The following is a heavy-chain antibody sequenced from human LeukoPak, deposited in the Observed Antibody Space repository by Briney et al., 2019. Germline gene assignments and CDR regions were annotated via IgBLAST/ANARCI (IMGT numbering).Heavy chain of an antibody. CDR1: GFTFSSYS. V-gene: IGHV3-48*01. D-gene: IGHD2-15*01. CDR3: ALGYCSGGSCYYYYYGMDV. J-gene: IGHJ6*02. CDR2: ISSSSSTI. Sequence: GGSLTLSCAASGFTFSSYSMNWVRQAPGKGLEWVSYISSSSSTIYYADSVKRRFTISRDNAKNSLYLQMNSLRAEDTAVYYCALGYCSGGSCYYYYYGMDVWGQGTTVTVSS.